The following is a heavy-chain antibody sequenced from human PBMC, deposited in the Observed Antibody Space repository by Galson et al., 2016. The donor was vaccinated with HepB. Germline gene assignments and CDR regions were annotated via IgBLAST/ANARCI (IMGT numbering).Heavy chain of an antibody. D-gene: IGHD2-21*02. V-gene: IGHV3-48*03. Sequence: SLRLSCAASGFSFSSYAMNWVRQAPGKGLEWIAYITRSADLIYYADSVKGRFIISRDNAKRSLYLQMHSLRDEGTAVYYCARDDLVSDCGGDCYAVHFDFWGQGTLVTVSS. J-gene: IGHJ4*02. CDR3: ARDDLVSDCGGDCYAVHFDF. CDR2: ITRSADLI. CDR1: GFSFSSYA.